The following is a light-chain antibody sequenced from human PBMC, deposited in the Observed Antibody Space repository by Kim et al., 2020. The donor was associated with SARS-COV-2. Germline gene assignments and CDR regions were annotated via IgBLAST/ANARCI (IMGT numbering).Light chain of an antibody. CDR1: KLGDKY. J-gene: IGLJ1*01. V-gene: IGLV3-1*01. CDR3: QAWDSSTVV. Sequence: VAQGQTASITCSGDKLGDKYACWYQQKPGQSPVLVIYQDTKRPSGIPERFSGSNSGNTATLTISGTQAMDEADYYCQAWDSSTVVFGTGTKVTVL. CDR2: QDT.